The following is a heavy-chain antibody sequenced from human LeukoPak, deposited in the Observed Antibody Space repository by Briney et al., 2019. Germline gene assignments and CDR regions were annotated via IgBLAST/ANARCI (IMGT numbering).Heavy chain of an antibody. D-gene: IGHD4-23*01. CDR2: IYYSGSA. V-gene: IGHV4-59*01. CDR1: GGSTSSYY. Sequence: SETLSLTCTVAGGSTSSYYWTWIRQPPGRGLEWIGYIYYSGSANYNPSLKSRVTISVDTSKNQFSLKLNSVTAADTAIYYCARGPPTVVTPYWYFDLWGRGTLVTVSS. CDR3: ARGPPTVVTPYWYFDL. J-gene: IGHJ2*01.